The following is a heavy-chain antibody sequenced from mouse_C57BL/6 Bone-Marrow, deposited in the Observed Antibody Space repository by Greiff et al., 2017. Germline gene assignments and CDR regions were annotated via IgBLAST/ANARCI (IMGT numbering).Heavy chain of an antibody. J-gene: IGHJ3*01. V-gene: IGHV5-17*01. D-gene: IGHD3-2*02. CDR2: ISSGSSTI. CDR3: ARPRTAQATLFAY. Sequence: EVKLMESGGGLVKPGGSLKLSCAASGFTFSDYGMHWVRQAPEKGLEWVAYISSGSSTIYYADTVKGRFTISSDNAKNTLFLQMTSLRSEDTAMYYCARPRTAQATLFAYWGQGTLVTVSA. CDR1: GFTFSDYG.